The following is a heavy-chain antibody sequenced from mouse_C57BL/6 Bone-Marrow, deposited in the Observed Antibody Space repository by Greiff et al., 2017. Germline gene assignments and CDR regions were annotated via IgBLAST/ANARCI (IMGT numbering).Heavy chain of an antibody. V-gene: IGHV14-3*01. D-gene: IGHD3-2*02. CDR1: GFNIKNTY. Sequence: VQLQQSVAELVRPGASVKLSCTASGFNIKNTYMHWVKQRPEQGLEWIGRIDPANGNTKYAPKFQGKATITADTSSNTAYLQLSSLTSEDTAISYCARSPDSSGYLAWFAYWGQGTLVTVSA. CDR3: ARSPDSSGYLAWFAY. CDR2: IDPANGNT. J-gene: IGHJ3*01.